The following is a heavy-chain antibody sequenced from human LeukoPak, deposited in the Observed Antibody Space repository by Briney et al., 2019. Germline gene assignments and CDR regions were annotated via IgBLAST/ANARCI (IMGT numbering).Heavy chain of an antibody. D-gene: IGHD4-23*01. Sequence: PGGSLRLSCAASGFSFNDYDMHWVRQGKGKGLDWVSYISGSSGTIHYADSARGRFTISRDNVKKSLYLYMNNLRAEDTAVYYCVGFGAYGGLWGQGTVVTVSP. CDR2: ISGSSGTI. CDR3: VGFGAYGGL. V-gene: IGHV3-48*01. J-gene: IGHJ4*02. CDR1: GFSFNDYD.